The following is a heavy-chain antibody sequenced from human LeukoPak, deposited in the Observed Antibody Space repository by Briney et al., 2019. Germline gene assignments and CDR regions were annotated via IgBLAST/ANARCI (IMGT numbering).Heavy chain of an antibody. Sequence: SSVTVSYKASGGTFSSYAISWVGQAPGQGLEWMGGIIPIFGTANYAQKFQGRVTITADESTSTAYMALRSMRSEDTVVYYCARESHGMDVWGKGTTVTVSS. CDR3: ARESHGMDV. J-gene: IGHJ6*04. CDR1: GGTFSSYA. CDR2: IIPIFGTA. V-gene: IGHV1-69*13.